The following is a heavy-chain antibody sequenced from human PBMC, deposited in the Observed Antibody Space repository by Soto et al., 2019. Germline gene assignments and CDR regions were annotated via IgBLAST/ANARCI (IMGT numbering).Heavy chain of an antibody. J-gene: IGHJ3*02. D-gene: IGHD2-15*01. CDR1: GFTFSSYA. Sequence: GGSLRLSCAASGFTFSSYAMHWVRQAPGKGLDWVGVISYDGSNKYYADSVKGRFTISRDNSKNTLFLQMNSLRAEDTALYYCAKSCENGPWCAFDIWGQGTRVTVSS. V-gene: IGHV3-30-3*02. CDR2: ISYDGSNK. CDR3: AKSCENGPWCAFDI.